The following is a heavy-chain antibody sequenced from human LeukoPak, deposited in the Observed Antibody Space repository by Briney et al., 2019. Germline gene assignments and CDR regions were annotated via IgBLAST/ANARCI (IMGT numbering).Heavy chain of an antibody. CDR2: ITSSSSYI. CDR1: GFTFSSYS. J-gene: IGHJ4*02. Sequence: GGSLRLSCAASGFTFSSYSMNWVRQAPGKGLEWVSSITSSSSYISYADSLKGRFTISRDNAKNSLYLQMNSLRAEDTAVYYCARVGGYENFDYWGQGTLVTVSS. D-gene: IGHD3-22*01. CDR3: ARVGGYENFDY. V-gene: IGHV3-21*01.